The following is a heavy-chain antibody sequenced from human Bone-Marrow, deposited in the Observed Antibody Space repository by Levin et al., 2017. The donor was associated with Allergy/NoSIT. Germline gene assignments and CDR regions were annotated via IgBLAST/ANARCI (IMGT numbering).Heavy chain of an antibody. CDR1: GYTFSGYY. Sequence: GASVKVSCKTSGYTFSGYYMHWVRQAPGQGLEWIGWINPNNGGTKFAQKFQGRVTLTRDTSTGTGFMELTSLRSDDTAVFYCARARSGITGTTYGLGFWGQGTLVTVSS. D-gene: IGHD1-14*01. CDR2: INPNNGGT. J-gene: IGHJ4*02. CDR3: ARARSGITGTTYGLGF. V-gene: IGHV1-2*02.